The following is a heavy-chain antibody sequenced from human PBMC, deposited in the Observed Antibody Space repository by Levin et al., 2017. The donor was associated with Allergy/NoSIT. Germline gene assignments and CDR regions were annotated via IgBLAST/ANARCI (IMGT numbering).Heavy chain of an antibody. J-gene: IGHJ4*02. CDR2: IKHDGSEE. D-gene: IGHD2-8*01. Sequence: SCAASGFSFSSYWMSWVRQAPGQGLEWVAHIKHDGSEEYYVDSVKGRFTISRDNAKNSLYLQMNSLRAEDTAVYYCARDLGYCTNGVCYTTLDYWGQGTLVTVSS. V-gene: IGHV3-7*01. CDR3: ARDLGYCTNGVCYTTLDY. CDR1: GFSFSSYW.